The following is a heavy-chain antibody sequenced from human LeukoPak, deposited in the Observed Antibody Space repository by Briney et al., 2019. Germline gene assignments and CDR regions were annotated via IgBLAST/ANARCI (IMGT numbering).Heavy chain of an antibody. J-gene: IGHJ6*03. V-gene: IGHV3-7*01. CDR3: AREEGTSGTTDGHYYYYMDV. CDR2: IKQDGSEK. Sequence: ETLSLTCTVSGGSISSSSYYWGWIRQPPGKGLEWVANIKQDGSEKYYVDSLKGRFTISRDNAKNSLYLQMNSLRAEDTAVYYCAREEGTSGTTDGHYYYYMDVWGKGTTVTVSS. CDR1: GGSISSSSYY. D-gene: IGHD1-1*01.